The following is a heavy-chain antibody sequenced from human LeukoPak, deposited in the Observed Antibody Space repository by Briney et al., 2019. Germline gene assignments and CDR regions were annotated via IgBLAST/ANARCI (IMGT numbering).Heavy chain of an antibody. D-gene: IGHD5-18*01. CDR2: INQDGSHK. CDR1: GFTFSIYC. Sequence: QSGGSLRLSCTASGFTFSIYCMSWVRQAPEKGLEWVANINQDGSHKYYVDSVKGRFTISRDNAKKSLYLQMNSLIAEDTAVYYCARVVRTGGYSYGYVPLHHFDYWGQGTLVTVSS. J-gene: IGHJ4*02. V-gene: IGHV3-7*01. CDR3: ARVVRTGGYSYGYVPLHHFDY.